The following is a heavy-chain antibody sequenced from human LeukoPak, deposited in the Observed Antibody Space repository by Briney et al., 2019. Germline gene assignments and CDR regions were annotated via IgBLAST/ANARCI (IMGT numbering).Heavy chain of an antibody. Sequence: ASVKVSCKASGYTFSTYGISWVRQAPGQGLEWMGWISAYKGNTYYAQSLQGRVTMTTDTSTSTAYMELRSLKSDDTAVYYCARGSSGTEGFDPWGQGTLVTVSS. V-gene: IGHV1-18*01. CDR3: ARGSSGTEGFDP. D-gene: IGHD6-19*01. CDR1: GYTFSTYG. CDR2: ISAYKGNT. J-gene: IGHJ5*02.